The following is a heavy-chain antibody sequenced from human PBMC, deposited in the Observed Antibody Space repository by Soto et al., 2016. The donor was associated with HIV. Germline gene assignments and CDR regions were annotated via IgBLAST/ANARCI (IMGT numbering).Heavy chain of an antibody. J-gene: IGHJ6*02. CDR3: AKSKTDYYYGMDV. CDR1: TFTFSSYP. V-gene: IGHV3-23*01. Sequence: EMQLLESGGGLVQPGGSLRLSCAASTFTFSSYPMIWVRQAPGKGLEWVSTISGSGGSTYYADSVKGRFSISRDNSKNTLYLEMNSLRAEDTAVYYCAKSKTDYYYGMDVWGQGTTGHRLL. CDR2: ISGSGGST.